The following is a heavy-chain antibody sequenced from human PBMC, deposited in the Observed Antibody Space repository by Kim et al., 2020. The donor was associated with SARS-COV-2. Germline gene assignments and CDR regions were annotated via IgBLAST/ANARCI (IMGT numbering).Heavy chain of an antibody. CDR3: ARGDTISSGWYTYYYYGMDV. CDR1: GYTFTGYY. J-gene: IGHJ6*02. V-gene: IGHV1-2*02. CDR2: INPNSGGT. Sequence: ASVKVSCKASGYTFTGYYMHWVRQAPGQGLEWMGWINPNSGGTNYAQKFQGRVTMTRDTSISTAYMELSRLKSDDTAVYYCARGDTISSGWYTYYYYGMDVWGQGTTVTVSS. D-gene: IGHD6-19*01.